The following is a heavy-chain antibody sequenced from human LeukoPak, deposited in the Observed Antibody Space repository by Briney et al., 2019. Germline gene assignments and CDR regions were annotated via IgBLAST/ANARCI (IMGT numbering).Heavy chain of an antibody. Sequence: GASVKVSCKASGGTFSSYAISWVRQAPGQGLEWMGGIIPIFGTANSAQKFQGRVTITADKSTSTAYMELSSLRSEDTAVYYCARETEGYCSSTSCPLKYWGQGTLVTVSS. J-gene: IGHJ4*02. CDR3: ARETEGYCSSTSCPLKY. CDR1: GGTFSSYA. CDR2: IIPIFGTA. V-gene: IGHV1-69*06. D-gene: IGHD2-2*01.